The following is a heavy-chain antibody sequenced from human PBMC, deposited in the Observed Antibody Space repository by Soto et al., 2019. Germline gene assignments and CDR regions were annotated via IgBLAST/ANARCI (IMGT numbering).Heavy chain of an antibody. CDR1: GGSISSGGYY. CDR3: ARVYGWSYYYYMDV. D-gene: IGHD3-10*01. CDR2: IYYSGST. V-gene: IGHV4-31*03. J-gene: IGHJ6*03. Sequence: PSETLSLTCTVSGGSISSGGYYWSWIRQHPGKGLEWIGYIYYSGSTYYNPSLKSRVTISADTSKNQFSLNLSSVTAADTAVYYCARVYGWSYYYYMDVWGKGTTVTVSS.